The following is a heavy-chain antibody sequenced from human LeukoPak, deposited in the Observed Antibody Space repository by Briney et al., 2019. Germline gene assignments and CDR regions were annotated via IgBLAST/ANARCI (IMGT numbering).Heavy chain of an antibody. D-gene: IGHD5-24*01. V-gene: IGHV4-59*01. Sequence: PSETLSLTCTVSGGSISSYYWSWIRQPPGKGLEWIGYIYYSGSTNYNPSLKSRVTIPVDTSKNQFSLKLSSVTAADTAVYYCARGRAVEMATTPFGYWGQGTLVTVSS. J-gene: IGHJ4*02. CDR3: ARGRAVEMATTPFGY. CDR1: GGSISSYY. CDR2: IYYSGST.